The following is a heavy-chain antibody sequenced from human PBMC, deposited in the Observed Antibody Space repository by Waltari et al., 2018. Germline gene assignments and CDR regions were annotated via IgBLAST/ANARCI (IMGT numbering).Heavy chain of an antibody. CDR2: IYTSGST. D-gene: IGHD3-16*01. Sequence: QVQLQESGPGLVKPSQTLSLTCTVSGGSISSGSYYWSWIRQPAGKGLEWIGRIYTSGSTNYNPSLKSRVTISVDTSKNQFSLKLSSVTAADTAVYYCARARSYRGGNWFDPWGQGTLVTVSS. J-gene: IGHJ5*02. CDR3: ARARSYRGGNWFDP. V-gene: IGHV4-61*02. CDR1: GGSISSGSYY.